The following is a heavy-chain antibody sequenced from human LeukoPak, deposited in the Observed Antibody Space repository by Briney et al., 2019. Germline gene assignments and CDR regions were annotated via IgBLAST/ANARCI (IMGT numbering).Heavy chain of an antibody. CDR3: ANDLKATMVRGVIRYDY. D-gene: IGHD3-10*01. CDR1: GFTFSNYA. J-gene: IGHJ4*02. Sequence: GGSLRLSCAASGFTFSNYAMSWVRQAPGKGLEWVSGITGGGFSTYYADSVKGRFTISRDNSKNMLYVQMNSLRAEDTAVYYCANDLKATMVRGVIRYDYWGQGTLVTVSS. V-gene: IGHV3-23*01. CDR2: ITGGGFST.